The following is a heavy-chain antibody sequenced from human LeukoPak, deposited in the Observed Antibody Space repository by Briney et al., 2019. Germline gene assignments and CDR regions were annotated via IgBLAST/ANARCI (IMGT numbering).Heavy chain of an antibody. J-gene: IGHJ6*02. V-gene: IGHV4-59*01. CDR2: IYYSGRT. D-gene: IGHD7-27*01. Sequence: SETLSLTCTVSGGSISSYYWSWIRQPPGKGLEWIGYIYYSGRTNYNPSLKSRVTISVDTSKNQFSLKLSSVTAADTAVYYCASGLGTYYYYGMDVWGQGTTVTVSS. CDR3: ASGLGTYYYYGMDV. CDR1: GGSISSYY.